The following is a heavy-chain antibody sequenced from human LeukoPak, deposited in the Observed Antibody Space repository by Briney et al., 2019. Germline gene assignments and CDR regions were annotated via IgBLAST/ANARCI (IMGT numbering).Heavy chain of an antibody. CDR2: INTNTGNP. J-gene: IGHJ6*02. D-gene: IGHD5-12*01. V-gene: IGHV7-4-1*02. Sequence: ASVKVSCKASGCTFTSYAMNWVRQAPGQGLEWMGWINTNTGNPTYAQGFTGRFVFSLDTSVSTAYLQISSLKAEDTAVYYCARGCPLSGYDVYYYYYGMDVWGQGTTVTVSS. CDR1: GCTFTSYA. CDR3: ARGCPLSGYDVYYYYYGMDV.